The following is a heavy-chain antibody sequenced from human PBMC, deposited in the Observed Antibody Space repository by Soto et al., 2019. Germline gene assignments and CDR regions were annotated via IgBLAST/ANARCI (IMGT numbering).Heavy chain of an antibody. V-gene: IGHV3-23*01. CDR3: AKDPRVHYYGSGSSSY. Sequence: GGSLRLSCAASGFTISSYAMSWVRQAPGKGLEWVSTISGSGGNTYYADSVKGRFTISRDNSKNTLYLQMNSLRAEDTALYYCAKDPRVHYYGSGSSSYWGQGTLVTVSS. CDR2: ISGSGGNT. D-gene: IGHD3-10*01. CDR1: GFTISSYA. J-gene: IGHJ4*02.